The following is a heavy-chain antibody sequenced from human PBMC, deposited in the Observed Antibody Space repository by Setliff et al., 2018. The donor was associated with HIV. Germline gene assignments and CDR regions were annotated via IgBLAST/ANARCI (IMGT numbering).Heavy chain of an antibody. D-gene: IGHD3-10*01. J-gene: IGHJ6*03. CDR2: VDPQDGET. CDR3: ATEEGGSGSYNYYYCYYMDV. Sequence: ASVKVSCKASGYTFTDYYIDWVQQAPGGGLEWVGRVDPQDGETKYAEKFRDRVTITADTSIDTAYMELSSLRSEDTAVYYCATEEGGSGSYNYYYCYYMDVWGKGTTVTVSS. V-gene: IGHV1-69-2*01. CDR1: GYTFTDYY.